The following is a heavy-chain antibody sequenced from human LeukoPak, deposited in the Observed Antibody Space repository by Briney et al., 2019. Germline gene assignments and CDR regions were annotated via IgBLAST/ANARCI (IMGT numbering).Heavy chain of an antibody. CDR1: GFTFSSYA. Sequence: GGSLRLSCAASGFTFSSYAMSWIRQAPGKGLEWVSYISSSSSYTNYADSVKGRFTISRDNAKNSLYLQMNSLRAEDTAVYYCARAPHYSNYGPYYYGMDAWGQGTTVTVSS. CDR2: ISSSSSYT. CDR3: ARAPHYSNYGPYYYGMDA. V-gene: IGHV3-11*06. D-gene: IGHD4-11*01. J-gene: IGHJ6*02.